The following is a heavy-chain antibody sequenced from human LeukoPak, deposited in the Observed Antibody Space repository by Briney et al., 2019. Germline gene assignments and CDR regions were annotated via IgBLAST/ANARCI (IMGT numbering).Heavy chain of an antibody. V-gene: IGHV3-48*04. CDR1: GFTFRNYG. CDR3: ARTRGSGSYQWEYYFDY. J-gene: IGHJ4*02. CDR2: ISGSGGNT. Sequence: PSGGSLRLSCAASGFTFRNYGMSWVRQAPGKGLEWVSGISGSGGNTYYADSVRGRFTISRDNAQNSLYLQMNSLRAEDTAVYYCARTRGSGSYQWEYYFDYWGQGTLVTVSS. D-gene: IGHD3-10*01.